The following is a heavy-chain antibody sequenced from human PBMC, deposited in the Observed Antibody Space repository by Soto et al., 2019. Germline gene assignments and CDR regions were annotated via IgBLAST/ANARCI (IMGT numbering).Heavy chain of an antibody. D-gene: IGHD3-10*01. Sequence: SETLSLTCTVSGGSISSYYWSWIRQPPGKGLEWIGYIYYSGSTNHNPSLKSRVTISVDTSKNQFSLKLSSVTAADTAVYYCARAFRSRGYYFDYWGQGTLVTVSS. V-gene: IGHV4-59*01. CDR2: IYYSGST. CDR1: GGSISSYY. CDR3: ARAFRSRGYYFDY. J-gene: IGHJ4*02.